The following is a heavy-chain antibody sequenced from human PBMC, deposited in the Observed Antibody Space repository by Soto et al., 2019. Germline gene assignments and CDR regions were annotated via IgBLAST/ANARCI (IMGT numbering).Heavy chain of an antibody. Sequence: QVQLVESGGGVVQPGRSLRLSCAASGFTFSSYGMHWVRQAPGKGLEWVAVISYDGSNKYYADSVKGRFTISRDNSKNTLYLQMNSLRAEDTAVYYCANSREQPRGMDVWGQGTTVTVSS. CDR3: ANSREQPRGMDV. CDR1: GFTFSSYG. J-gene: IGHJ6*02. CDR2: ISYDGSNK. V-gene: IGHV3-30*18.